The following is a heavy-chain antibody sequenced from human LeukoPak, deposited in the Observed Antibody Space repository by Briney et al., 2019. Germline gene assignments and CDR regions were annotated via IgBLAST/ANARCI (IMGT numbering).Heavy chain of an antibody. J-gene: IGHJ4*02. Sequence: SVKVSCKASGTTFSRSAISWVRQAPGQGLGWMGGVIPILGTTNYAQKFQDRVSITTDESTSTAYMEVSSLRSVDTAVYYCARDDGSATLGFDSWGQGTLVTVSS. CDR1: GTTFSRSA. D-gene: IGHD1-26*01. CDR2: VIPILGTT. CDR3: ARDDGSATLGFDS. V-gene: IGHV1-69*05.